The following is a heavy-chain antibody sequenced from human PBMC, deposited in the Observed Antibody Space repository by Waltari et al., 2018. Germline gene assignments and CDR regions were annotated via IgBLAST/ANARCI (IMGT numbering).Heavy chain of an antibody. CDR3: ATPIQKSPLSIAAAPGDY. Sequence: VQPGGSLRLSCAASGFTFSSYWMSWVRQAPGKGLEWVANIKQDGSEKYYVDSVKGRFTISRDNAKNSLYLQMNSLRAEDTAVYYCATPIQKSPLSIAAAPGDYWGQGTLVTVSS. CDR1: GFTFSSYW. D-gene: IGHD6-13*01. CDR2: IKQDGSEK. V-gene: IGHV3-7*01. J-gene: IGHJ4*02.